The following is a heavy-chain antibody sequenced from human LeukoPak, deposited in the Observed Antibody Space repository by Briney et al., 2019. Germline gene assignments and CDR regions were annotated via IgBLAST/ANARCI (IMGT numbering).Heavy chain of an antibody. Sequence: ASVKVSCKASGYTFTSYAMHWVRQAPGQRLERMRWINTGNGNTKYSQKFQGRVTFTKDTSASTASMELSSLRSEDTAMYYCARERAVGATTSWFDPWGQGTLVTVSS. CDR2: INTGNGNT. CDR1: GYTFTSYA. J-gene: IGHJ5*02. D-gene: IGHD1-26*01. CDR3: ARERAVGATTSWFDP. V-gene: IGHV1-3*04.